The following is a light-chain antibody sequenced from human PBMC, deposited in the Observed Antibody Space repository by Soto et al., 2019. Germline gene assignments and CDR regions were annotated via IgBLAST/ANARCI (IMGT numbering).Light chain of an antibody. Sequence: ENVLTQSPATLSVSPGERATLSCRASQSVSSNLAWYQQKPGQAPRLLIYDASNRATGIPDRFSGSGSGTDFTLTIRRLECEDIVDLYCLQYGSALTFGHGTRVDIK. CDR1: QSVSSN. CDR3: LQYGSALT. V-gene: IGKV3-20*01. CDR2: DAS. J-gene: IGKJ5*01.